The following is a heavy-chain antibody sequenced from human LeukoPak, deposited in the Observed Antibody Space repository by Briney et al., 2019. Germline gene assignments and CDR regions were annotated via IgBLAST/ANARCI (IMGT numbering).Heavy chain of an antibody. D-gene: IGHD6-13*01. CDR2: MNPNSGNT. Sequence: ASVRVSCKASGYTFTNYDINWVRQASGQGLEWMGWMNPNSGNTGSAQKFQGRVTMTSNTSISTTYMELSSLRSEDTAVYYCARGLRREQQLLRAFDYWGQGTPVTVSS. CDR1: GYTFTNYD. CDR3: ARGLRREQQLLRAFDY. V-gene: IGHV1-8*01. J-gene: IGHJ4*02.